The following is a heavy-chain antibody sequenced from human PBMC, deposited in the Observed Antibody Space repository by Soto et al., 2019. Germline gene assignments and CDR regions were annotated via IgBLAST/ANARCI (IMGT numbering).Heavy chain of an antibody. CDR2: IIPIFGTA. CDR3: ARDPPHTVAGTGEFDY. J-gene: IGHJ4*02. Sequence: SVKVSCKASGGTFSSYAISWVRQAPGQGLEWMGGIIPIFGTANYAQKFQGRVTITADESTSTAYMELSSLRSEDTAVYYCARDPPHTVAGTGEFDYWGQGTLVTVSS. D-gene: IGHD6-19*01. V-gene: IGHV1-69*13. CDR1: GGTFSSYA.